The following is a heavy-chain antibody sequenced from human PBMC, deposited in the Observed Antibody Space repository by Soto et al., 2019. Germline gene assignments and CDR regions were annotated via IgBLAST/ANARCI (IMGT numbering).Heavy chain of an antibody. CDR1: GFTFSNAW. V-gene: IGHV3-15*01. Sequence: GGSLRLSCAASGFTFSNAWMSWVRQAPGKGLEWVGRIKSKTDGGTTDYAAPVKGRFTISRDDSKNTLYPQMNSLKTEDTAVYYCTTDQSPIVATYYYYYYMDVWGKGTTVTVSS. J-gene: IGHJ6*03. D-gene: IGHD5-12*01. CDR2: IKSKTDGGTT. CDR3: TTDQSPIVATYYYYYYMDV.